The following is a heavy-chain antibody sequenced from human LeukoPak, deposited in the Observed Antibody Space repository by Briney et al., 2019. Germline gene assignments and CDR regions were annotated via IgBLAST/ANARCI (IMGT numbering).Heavy chain of an antibody. CDR2: IYYSGST. Sequence: SETLSLTCTVSGGSISSYYWSWIRQPPGKGLEWIGYIYYSGSTNYNPSLKSRVTISVDTSKNQFSLKLSSVTAADTAVYYCARVKVPYYMDVWGKGTTVTVSS. J-gene: IGHJ6*03. CDR3: ARVKVPYYMDV. V-gene: IGHV4-59*01. CDR1: GGSISSYY.